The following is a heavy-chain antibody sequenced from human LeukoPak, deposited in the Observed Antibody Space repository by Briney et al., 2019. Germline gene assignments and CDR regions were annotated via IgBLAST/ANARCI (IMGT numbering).Heavy chain of an antibody. J-gene: IGHJ4*02. CDR2: IKKDGSEK. D-gene: IGHD3-16*02. V-gene: IGHV3-7*03. CDR1: RFTFSSYG. Sequence: GGTLRLSCAASRFTFSSYGMSWVRQAPGKGLEWVANIKKDGSEKYYVDSVKGRFTISRDNSKNSLYLQMNSLRAEDTAVYYCARRYMATSAEDFDYWGQGTLVTVSS. CDR3: ARRYMATSAEDFDY.